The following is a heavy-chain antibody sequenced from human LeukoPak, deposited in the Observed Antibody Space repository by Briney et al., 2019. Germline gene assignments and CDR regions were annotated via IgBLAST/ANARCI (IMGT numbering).Heavy chain of an antibody. CDR3: AKKLRDYDILTGYYPGLDY. CDR2: ISGSGVSR. D-gene: IGHD3-9*01. V-gene: IGHV3-23*01. J-gene: IGHJ4*02. CDR1: GFIFGNHA. Sequence: HPGGSLRLSCVASGFIFGNHAMGWVRQAPGKGLEWVSTISGSGVSRYYADSVKGRFTISRDNSKNTLYLQMNSLRAEDTAVYYCAKKLRDYDILTGYYPGLDYWGQGTLVTVSS.